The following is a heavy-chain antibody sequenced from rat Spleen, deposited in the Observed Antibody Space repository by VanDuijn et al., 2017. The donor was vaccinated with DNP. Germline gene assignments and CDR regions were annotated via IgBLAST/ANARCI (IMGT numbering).Heavy chain of an antibody. CDR3: ARSGYNDWDYYALDA. CDR1: GFSLTNDD. V-gene: IGHV2-27*01. CDR2: AQSGGTT. D-gene: IGHD1-10*01. J-gene: IGHJ4*01. Sequence: QVQLKESGPGRVQPSQALSLTCTVSGFSLTNDDVHWVRQPPGKGLEGMGRAQSGGTTDYNAPLKSQQSISRDISKSQVVLKMNSVQTEDPALYFCARSGYNDWDYYALDAWGQGTSVTVSS.